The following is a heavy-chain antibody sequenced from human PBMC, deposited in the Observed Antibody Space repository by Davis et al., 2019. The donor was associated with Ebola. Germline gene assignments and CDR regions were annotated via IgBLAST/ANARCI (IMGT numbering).Heavy chain of an antibody. J-gene: IGHJ4*02. D-gene: IGHD5-12*01. CDR3: ARATIVATNY. Sequence: GESLKISCKASGYTFTSYGISWVRQAPGQGLEWMGWISAYNGNTNYAQKLQGRVTMTTDTSTSTAYMELRSLRSDDTAVYYCARATIVATNYWGQGTLVTVSS. V-gene: IGHV1-18*01. CDR1: GYTFTSYG. CDR2: ISAYNGNT.